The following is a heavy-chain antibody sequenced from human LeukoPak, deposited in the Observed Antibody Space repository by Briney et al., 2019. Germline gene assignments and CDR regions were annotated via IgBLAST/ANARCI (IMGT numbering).Heavy chain of an antibody. Sequence: PSETLSLTCTVSGDSISSYYYNWIRQPAGKGLEWIGRIYRSGTTYYNPSLKSRLTMSVDTSKNQFSLKLTSVTAADTALYFCALLGSSALDYWGQGVLVTVSS. J-gene: IGHJ4*02. CDR3: ALLGSSALDY. D-gene: IGHD3-22*01. CDR2: IYRSGTT. CDR1: GDSISSYY. V-gene: IGHV4-4*07.